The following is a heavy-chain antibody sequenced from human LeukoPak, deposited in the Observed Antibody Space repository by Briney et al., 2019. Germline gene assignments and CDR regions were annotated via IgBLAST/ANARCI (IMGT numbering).Heavy chain of an antibody. Sequence: ASVTVSCKASGYTFTNYGISWVRQAPGQGLEWMGWISPYNENTNYAQKLQGRVTMTTDTSTSTAYMELRSLRSDDTAVCYCARGRFRVGDSHPYNWFDPWGQGTLVTVSS. J-gene: IGHJ5*02. CDR3: ARGRFRVGDSHPYNWFDP. V-gene: IGHV1-18*01. CDR1: GYTFTNYG. CDR2: ISPYNENT. D-gene: IGHD1-26*01.